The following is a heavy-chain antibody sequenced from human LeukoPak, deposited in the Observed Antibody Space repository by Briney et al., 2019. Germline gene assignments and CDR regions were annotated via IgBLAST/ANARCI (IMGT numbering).Heavy chain of an antibody. CDR2: IWYDGSNK. Sequence: PGGSLRLSCAASGFTFSSYGVHWVRQAPGKGLEWVAVIWYDGSNKYYADSVKGRFTISRDNSKNTLYLQMNSLRAEDTAVYYCARAHYYGSAYGMDVWGQGTTVTVSS. J-gene: IGHJ6*02. V-gene: IGHV3-33*01. CDR1: GFTFSSYG. D-gene: IGHD3-10*01. CDR3: ARAHYYGSAYGMDV.